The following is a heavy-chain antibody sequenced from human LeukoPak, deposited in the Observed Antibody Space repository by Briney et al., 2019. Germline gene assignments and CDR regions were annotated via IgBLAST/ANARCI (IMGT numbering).Heavy chain of an antibody. D-gene: IGHD2-15*01. CDR3: AKEVGHCSGGAWAEHFDY. Sequence: GGSLRLSCAASGFIFSTFGMHWVRQAPGKGLEWVASIWYDGSYKFYVDSVKDRFTISRDNSRNTVSLQMSSLRAEDTAVYYCAKEVGHCSGGAWAEHFDYWGQGTVVTVSS. CDR1: GFIFSTFG. CDR2: IWYDGSYK. V-gene: IGHV3-30*02. J-gene: IGHJ4*02.